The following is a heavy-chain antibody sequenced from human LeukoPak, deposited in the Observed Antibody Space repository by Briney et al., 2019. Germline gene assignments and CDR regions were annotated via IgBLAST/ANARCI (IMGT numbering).Heavy chain of an antibody. D-gene: IGHD6-6*01. CDR1: GCTFRRYA. CDR2: ISGRGGST. V-gene: IGHV3-23*01. J-gene: IGHJ4*02. Sequence: PGGSLRLSCAASGCTFRRYAMSWVRQALGKGLEWVSAISGRGGSTYYADSVKGRFTISRDNSKNPLYLQMNSLRAEDTAVYNCAKDGIAARPGYYFGYWGQGTLVTVSS. CDR3: AKDGIAARPGYYFGY.